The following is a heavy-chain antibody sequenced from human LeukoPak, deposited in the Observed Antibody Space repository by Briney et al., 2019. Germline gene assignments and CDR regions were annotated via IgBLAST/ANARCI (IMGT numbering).Heavy chain of an antibody. CDR1: GGSISSYY. Sequence: ASETLSLTCTVSGGSISSYYWSWIRQPPGKGLEWIGYIYYSGSTNYNPFLKSRVTISVDTSKNQFSLKLSSVTAADTAVYYCARALTSTFDYWGQGTLVTVSS. J-gene: IGHJ4*02. D-gene: IGHD5/OR15-5a*01. V-gene: IGHV4-59*01. CDR3: ARALTSTFDY. CDR2: IYYSGST.